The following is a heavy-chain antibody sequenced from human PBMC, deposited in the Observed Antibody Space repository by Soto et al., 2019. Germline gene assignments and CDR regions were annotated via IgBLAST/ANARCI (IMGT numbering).Heavy chain of an antibody. D-gene: IGHD2-2*01. CDR2: IYYSGST. Sequence: SETLSLTCTVSGGSISSGGYYWSWIRQHPGKGLEWIGYIYYSGSTYYNPSLKSRVTISVDTSKNQFSLKLSSVTAADTAVYYCARDRTDIVVVPAAILQRGYYYYYMDVWGKGTTVTVSS. J-gene: IGHJ6*03. CDR1: GGSISSGGYY. CDR3: ARDRTDIVVVPAAILQRGYYYYYMDV. V-gene: IGHV4-31*03.